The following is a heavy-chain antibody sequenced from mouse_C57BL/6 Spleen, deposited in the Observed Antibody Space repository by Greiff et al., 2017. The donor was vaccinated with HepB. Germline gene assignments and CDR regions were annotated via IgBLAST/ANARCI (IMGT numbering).Heavy chain of an antibody. CDR2: IHPNSGST. D-gene: IGHD3-2*02. Sequence: QVQLQQSGAELVKPGASVKLSCKASGYTFTSYWMHWVKQRPGQGLEWIGMIHPNSGSTNYNEKFKSKATLTVDKSSSTAYMQLSSLTSEDSAVYFFARKNSSGCGDAMDYWVQGTSVTVSS. CDR3: ARKNSSGCGDAMDY. CDR1: GYTFTSYW. V-gene: IGHV1-64*01. J-gene: IGHJ4*01.